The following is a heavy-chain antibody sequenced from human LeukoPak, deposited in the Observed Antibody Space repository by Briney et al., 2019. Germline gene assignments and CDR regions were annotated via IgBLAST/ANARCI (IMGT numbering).Heavy chain of an antibody. CDR2: IYSGGST. J-gene: IGHJ5*02. CDR1: GLTVSSNY. Sequence: GGSLRLARAASGLTVSSNYMSLVREAPRKRLEWVSVIYSGGSTYYADSVKGRFTISRDNSKNTLYLQMSSLRAEDTAVYYCVGWFDPWGEGTLVTVSS. V-gene: IGHV3-66*01. CDR3: VGWFDP.